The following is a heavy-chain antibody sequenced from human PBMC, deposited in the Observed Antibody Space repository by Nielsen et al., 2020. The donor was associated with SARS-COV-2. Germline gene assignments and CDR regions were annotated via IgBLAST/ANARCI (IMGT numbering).Heavy chain of an antibody. Sequence: GGSLRLSCAASGFTFSSYAMHWVRQAPGKGLEWVSAISGSGGSTYYADSVKGRFTISRDTSRNTLYLQMKSLRPEDTAVYYCARDGLQRSDALDIWGRGTKVTVSS. CDR2: ISGSGGST. CDR3: ARDGLQRSDALDI. D-gene: IGHD4-11*01. CDR1: GFTFSSYA. V-gene: IGHV3-23*01. J-gene: IGHJ3*02.